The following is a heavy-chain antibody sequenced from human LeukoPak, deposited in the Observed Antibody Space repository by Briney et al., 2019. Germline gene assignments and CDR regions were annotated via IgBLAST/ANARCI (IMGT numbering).Heavy chain of an antibody. V-gene: IGHV3-7*03. D-gene: IGHD1-1*01. CDR3: VRDGNDGLNDWEY. CDR2: TNKDGSEK. J-gene: IGHJ1*01. Sequence: GGSLRLSCAASGFTFSRHAMSWVRQAPGKGLEWVANTNKDGSEKWYVDSVKGRFTISRDNAKNSLYLQMNSLKAGDTALYYCVRDGNDGLNDWEYWGQGALVTVSS. CDR1: GFTFSRHA.